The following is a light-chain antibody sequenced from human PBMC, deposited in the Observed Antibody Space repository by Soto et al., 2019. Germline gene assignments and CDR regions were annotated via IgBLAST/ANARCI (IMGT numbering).Light chain of an antibody. CDR3: NSYTTSNTRQIV. Sequence: QSVLTQPASVSGSPGQSITISCTGTSSDVGGCNYVSWYQQHPGKAPKFMIYDVSNRPSGVSTRFSGSKSGNTASLTISGLQAEDEADYYCNSYTTSNTRQIVFGTGTKVTVL. CDR2: DVS. J-gene: IGLJ1*01. CDR1: SSDVGGCNY. V-gene: IGLV2-14*01.